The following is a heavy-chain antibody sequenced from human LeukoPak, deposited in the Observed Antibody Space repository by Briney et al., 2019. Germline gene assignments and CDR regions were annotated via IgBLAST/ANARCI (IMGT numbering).Heavy chain of an antibody. D-gene: IGHD2-2*01. Sequence: PSETLSLTCTVSGGSISSYYWSWIRQPPGKGLEWIGYIYYSGSTNYNPSRKSRVTISVDTSKNQFSLKLSSVTAADTAVYYCARDSGYCSSTSCRYYYYYYGMDVWGQGTTVTVSS. CDR1: GGSISSYY. J-gene: IGHJ6*02. CDR2: IYYSGST. V-gene: IGHV4-59*01. CDR3: ARDSGYCSSTSCRYYYYYYGMDV.